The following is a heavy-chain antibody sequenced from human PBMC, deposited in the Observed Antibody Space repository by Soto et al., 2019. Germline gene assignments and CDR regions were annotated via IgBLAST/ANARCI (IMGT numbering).Heavy chain of an antibody. CDR1: GGSISSYY. J-gene: IGHJ4*02. CDR2: IHYSGST. CDR3: ASSIAVVYFDY. V-gene: IGHV4-59*01. D-gene: IGHD6-19*01. Sequence: SETLSLTCTVSGGSISSYYWSWIRQPPGKGLEWIGYIHYSGSTNYNPSLKSRVTISVDTSKNQFSLKLSSVTAADTAVYYCASSIAVVYFDYWGQGTLVTVSS.